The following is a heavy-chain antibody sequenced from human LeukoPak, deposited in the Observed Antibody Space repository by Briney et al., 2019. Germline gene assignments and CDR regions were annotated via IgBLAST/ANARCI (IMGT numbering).Heavy chain of an antibody. CDR3: TREKAAAGFDY. D-gene: IGHD6-13*01. Sequence: VGSLRLSCATSGVIFSTYNMNWVRQAPGRGPECVSSISSSTSNTYYADSVKGRFAMSRDNAKHSLYLQMNRLRAEDTAVYYCTREKAAAGFDYWGQGTLVTVSS. CDR2: ISSSTSNT. J-gene: IGHJ4*02. CDR1: GVIFSTYN. V-gene: IGHV3-21*01.